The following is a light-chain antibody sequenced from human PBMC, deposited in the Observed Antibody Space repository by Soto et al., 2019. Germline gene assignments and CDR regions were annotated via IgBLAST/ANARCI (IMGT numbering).Light chain of an antibody. Sequence: DIQFAPSPSSLSASVGDSVSITCRASQRISHHLNWSQQKPGKAPKLLIFAASSLQSGVPSRFSGSRSGPDFTLTISSLQPEDFATYYCQQSYSSPPTFGQGTKVDI. CDR3: QQSYSSPPT. CDR1: QRISHH. J-gene: IGKJ1*01. CDR2: AAS. V-gene: IGKV1-39*01.